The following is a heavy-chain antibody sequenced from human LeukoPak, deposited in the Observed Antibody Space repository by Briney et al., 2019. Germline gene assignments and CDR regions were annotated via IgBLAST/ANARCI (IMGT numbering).Heavy chain of an antibody. D-gene: IGHD2-15*01. CDR2: IYHSGST. J-gene: IGHJ5*02. Sequence: SETLSLTCTVSGYSISSGYYWGWIRQPPGKGLEWIGSIYHSGSTYYSPSLKSRVTISVDTSKNQFSLKLSSVTAADTAVYYCARDQCSGGSCYSMVWFDPWGQGTLVTVSS. CDR3: ARDQCSGGSCYSMVWFDP. CDR1: GYSISSGYY. V-gene: IGHV4-38-2*02.